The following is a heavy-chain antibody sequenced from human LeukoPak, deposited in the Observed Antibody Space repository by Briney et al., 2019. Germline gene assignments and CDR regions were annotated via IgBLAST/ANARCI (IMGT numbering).Heavy chain of an antibody. Sequence: ASVKVSCKASGHTFTKYYMHWVRPAPGQGLEWMGWIHPGSGDTNYAQKFQGRVIVTRDTSITTAYMELTSLGSDDTAVYYCASYASGYNWMKAWGQGTLVTVSS. CDR2: IHPGSGDT. V-gene: IGHV1-2*02. J-gene: IGHJ5*02. D-gene: IGHD3-10*01. CDR3: ASYASGYNWMKA. CDR1: GHTFTKYY.